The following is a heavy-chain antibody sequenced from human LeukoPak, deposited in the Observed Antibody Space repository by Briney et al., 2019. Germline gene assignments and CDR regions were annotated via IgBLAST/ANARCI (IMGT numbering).Heavy chain of an antibody. CDR3: ARYNTRENWFDP. V-gene: IGHV4-31*03. CDR2: IYYSGST. J-gene: IGHJ5*02. Sequence: SETLSLTCTVSGGSISSGGYYWGWIRQHPGKGLEWIGYIYYSGSTYYNPSLKSRVTISVDTSKNQFSLKLSSVTAADTAVYYCARYNTRENWFDPWGQGTLVTVSS. D-gene: IGHD1-1*01. CDR1: GGSISSGGYY.